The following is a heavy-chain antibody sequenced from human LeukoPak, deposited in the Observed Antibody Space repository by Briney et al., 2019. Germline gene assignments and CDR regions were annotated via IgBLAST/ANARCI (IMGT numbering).Heavy chain of an antibody. CDR2: IQFHGSDI. D-gene: IGHD2-2*01. CDR3: AKDNPIEKVPGLGPGS. J-gene: IGHJ5*02. CDR1: GFTFSSYW. V-gene: IGHV3-30*02. Sequence: GGSLRLSCVASGFTFSSYWMHWVRQAPGRGLEWVAFIQFHGSDIFYADSVEGRFTISRDNSKNTLYLQMNSLRPEDTAVYYCAKDNPIEKVPGLGPGSWGQGTLVTVSS.